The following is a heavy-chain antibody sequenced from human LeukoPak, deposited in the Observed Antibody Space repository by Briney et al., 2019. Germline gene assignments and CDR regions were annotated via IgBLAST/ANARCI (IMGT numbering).Heavy chain of an antibody. D-gene: IGHD1-26*01. Sequence: ASVKVSCTASGYTFTGYYLHWVRQAPGQGLEWMGWISPNSGGTHYAQKFQGRVTMTRDTSISTTYMELSRLRSDDTAVFYCARDSSGSYLDYWGQGTLVAVSS. CDR1: GYTFTGYY. V-gene: IGHV1-2*02. J-gene: IGHJ4*02. CDR3: ARDSSGSYLDY. CDR2: ISPNSGGT.